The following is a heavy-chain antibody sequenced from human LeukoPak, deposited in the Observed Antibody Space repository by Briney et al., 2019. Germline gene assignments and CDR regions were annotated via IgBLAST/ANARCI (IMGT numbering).Heavy chain of an antibody. CDR3: ARDSSSLRSGYNWFDP. CDR2: ISPIFGTA. V-gene: IGHV1-69*13. J-gene: IGHJ5*02. Sequence: ASVKVSCKASGGTFSSYAISWVRQAPGQGLEWMGGISPIFGTANYAQKFQGRVTITADESTSPAYMELSSLRSEDTAVYYCARDSSSLRSGYNWFDPWGQGTLVTVSS. D-gene: IGHD6-6*01. CDR1: GGTFSSYA.